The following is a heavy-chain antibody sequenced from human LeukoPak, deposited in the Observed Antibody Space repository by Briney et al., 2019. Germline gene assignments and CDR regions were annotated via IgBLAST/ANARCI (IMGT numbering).Heavy chain of an antibody. V-gene: IGHV1-2*02. Sequence: GASVKVSCKASGYTFTGYYMHWVRQAPGQGLEWMGCITPNSDDTDYAQKFQGRVTMTRDTSINTAYMELTRLRSDDTAVYYCATGDYSGTKPDPIDMWGQGTMVTVSS. CDR1: GYTFTGYY. J-gene: IGHJ3*02. CDR3: ATGDYSGTKPDPIDM. D-gene: IGHD3-10*01. CDR2: ITPNSDDT.